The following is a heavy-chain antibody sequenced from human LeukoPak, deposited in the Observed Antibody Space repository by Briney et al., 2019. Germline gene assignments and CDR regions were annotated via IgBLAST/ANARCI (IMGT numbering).Heavy chain of an antibody. V-gene: IGHV4-34*01. D-gene: IGHD4-23*01. Sequence: PSETLSLTCAVYGGSFSGYYWSWIRQPPGKGLEWIGEINHSGSTNYNPSLKSRVTISVDTSKNQFSLKLSSVTAADTAVYYCARGRGYGGNSLDSYFDYWGQGTLVTVSS. CDR3: ARGRGYGGNSLDSYFDY. J-gene: IGHJ4*02. CDR2: INHSGST. CDR1: GGSFSGYY.